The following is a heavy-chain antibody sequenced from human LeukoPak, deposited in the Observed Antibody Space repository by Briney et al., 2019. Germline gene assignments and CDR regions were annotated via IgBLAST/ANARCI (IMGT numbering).Heavy chain of an antibody. D-gene: IGHD5-24*01. J-gene: IGHJ3*02. Sequence: ASVKVSCKASVYTFTGYYMHWVRQAPGQGLEWMGWINPNSGGTNYAQKFQGRVTMTRDTSISTAYMELSRLRSDDTAVYYCARGTVEMATIHGDAFDIWGQGTMVTVSS. V-gene: IGHV1-2*02. CDR2: INPNSGGT. CDR3: ARGTVEMATIHGDAFDI. CDR1: VYTFTGYY.